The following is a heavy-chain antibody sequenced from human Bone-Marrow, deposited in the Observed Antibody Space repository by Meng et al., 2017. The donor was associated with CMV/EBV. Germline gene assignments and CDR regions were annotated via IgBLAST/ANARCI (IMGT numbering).Heavy chain of an antibody. Sequence: ASVKVSCKASGYTFTSYDINWVRQATGQGLEWMGWMNPNSGNTGYAQKFQGRVTITRNTSISTAYMELSSLRSEDTAVYYCARGWVVVAATWSYYYYYGMDVWGQGTTVTV. V-gene: IGHV1-8*03. D-gene: IGHD2-15*01. CDR1: GYTFTSYD. J-gene: IGHJ6*02. CDR3: ARGWVVVAATWSYYYYYGMDV. CDR2: MNPNSGNT.